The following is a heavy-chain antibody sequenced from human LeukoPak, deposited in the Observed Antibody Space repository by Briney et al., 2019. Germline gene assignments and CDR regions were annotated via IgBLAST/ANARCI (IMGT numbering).Heavy chain of an antibody. CDR3: ARPGYSGSDIDY. J-gene: IGHJ4*02. Sequence: SETLSLTCAVSGGSFSGYYWSWIRKPPGKGLEWIGEITHTGSTNYNPSLKSRVTISVDTSKNQFSLKLTSVTAADTAVYYCARPGYSGSDIDYWGQGTLVTVSS. V-gene: IGHV4-34*01. CDR2: ITHTGST. CDR1: GGSFSGYY. D-gene: IGHD5-12*01.